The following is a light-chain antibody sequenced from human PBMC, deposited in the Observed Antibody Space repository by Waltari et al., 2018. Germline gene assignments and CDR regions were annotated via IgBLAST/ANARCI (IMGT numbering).Light chain of an antibody. CDR2: DAS. Sequence: DIQMTQSPSSLSASVGHRVTITCRASQGIGNSLGWYQQKPGKAPKRLIYDASSLQSGVPSRFSGSGSGTEFTLTISSLQPEDFATYSCLQHNSYPYTFGQGTKLELK. CDR1: QGIGNS. J-gene: IGKJ2*01. V-gene: IGKV1-17*01. CDR3: LQHNSYPYT.